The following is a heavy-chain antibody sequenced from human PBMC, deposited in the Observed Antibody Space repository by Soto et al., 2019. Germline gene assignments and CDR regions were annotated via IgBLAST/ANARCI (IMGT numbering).Heavy chain of an antibody. D-gene: IGHD2-21*02. J-gene: IGHJ4*02. CDR3: TTGLAYCGGDCYSSTDYFDY. Sequence: PSETLSLTCAVSGDSISSDKWWSWVRQPPGKGLEWVGRIKSKTDGGTTDYAAPVKGRFTISRDDSKNTLYLQMNSLKTEDTAVYYCTTGLAYCGGDCYSSTDYFDYWGQGTLVTVSS. CDR1: GDSISSDKW. V-gene: IGHV3-15*01. CDR2: IKSKTDGGTT.